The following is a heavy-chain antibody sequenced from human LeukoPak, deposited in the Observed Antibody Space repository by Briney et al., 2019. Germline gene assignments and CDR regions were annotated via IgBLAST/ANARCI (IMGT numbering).Heavy chain of an antibody. CDR3: ARAPPLYSSSWSADY. V-gene: IGHV1-3*01. CDR1: GYTFSDYS. D-gene: IGHD6-13*01. Sequence: GASVKVSCTASGYTFSDYSMHWVRQAPGQAPEWMGWISGGTGSPKYSQRFQGRVTITRDTSARTAYMELRSLRSDDTAVYYCARAPPLYSSSWSADYWGQGALVTVSS. CDR2: ISGGTGSP. J-gene: IGHJ4*02.